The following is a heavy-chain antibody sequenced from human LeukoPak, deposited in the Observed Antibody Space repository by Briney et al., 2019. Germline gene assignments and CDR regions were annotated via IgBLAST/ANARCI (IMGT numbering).Heavy chain of an antibody. CDR3: ARVRKVSWFDP. D-gene: IGHD3-22*01. V-gene: IGHV4-59*01. Sequence: SETLSLTCTVSGGSISSYYWSWIRQPPGKGLEWIGYIYHSGSTNYNPSLKSRVTISVDTSKNQFSLKLSSVTAADTAVYYCARVRKVSWFDPWGQGTLVTVSS. J-gene: IGHJ5*02. CDR2: IYHSGST. CDR1: GGSISSYY.